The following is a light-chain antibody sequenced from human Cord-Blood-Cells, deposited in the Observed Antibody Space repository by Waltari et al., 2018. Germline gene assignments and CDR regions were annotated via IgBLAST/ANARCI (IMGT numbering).Light chain of an antibody. J-gene: IGLJ3*02. Sequence: QSVLSQPPSASGTPGQRVTISCSGGSSHICSNTVNWYHHLPGTAPKPLLYSTNPRPAGVPDRVSGSKSGTSASLAISGLQSEDEADYYCAAWDDSLNGPVFGGGTKLTVL. V-gene: IGLV1-44*01. CDR1: SSHICSNT. CDR3: AAWDDSLNGPV. CDR2: STN.